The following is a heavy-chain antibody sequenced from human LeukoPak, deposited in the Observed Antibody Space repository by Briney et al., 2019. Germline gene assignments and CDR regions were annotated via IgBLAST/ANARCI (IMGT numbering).Heavy chain of an antibody. CDR1: GFTFSSYS. J-gene: IGHJ3*02. D-gene: IGHD6-13*01. V-gene: IGHV3-21*01. CDR2: ITTTFYT. Sequence: PGGSLRLSCAASGFTFSSYSFNWVRQVPGKGLEWVSSITTTFYTYYTDSVKGRFTISRDNSKNTLYLQMNSLRAEDTAVYYCAKGPGYSSSWYDAFDIWGQGTMVTVSS. CDR3: AKGPGYSSSWYDAFDI.